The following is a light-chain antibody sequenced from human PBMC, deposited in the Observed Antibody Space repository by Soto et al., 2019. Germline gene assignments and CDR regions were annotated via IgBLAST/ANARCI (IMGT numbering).Light chain of an antibody. J-gene: IGKJ1*01. CDR1: QSVSSSD. CDR2: GAS. CDR3: QQYGNSRT. Sequence: EIVVTQSPGTLSLSPGERATLSCRASQSVSSSDLAWYQQKPGQAPRLLIYGASSRATGIPDRFSGSGSGTDFTLTISRLEPEDFAVYYCQQYGNSRTFGQGTKVEIK. V-gene: IGKV3-20*01.